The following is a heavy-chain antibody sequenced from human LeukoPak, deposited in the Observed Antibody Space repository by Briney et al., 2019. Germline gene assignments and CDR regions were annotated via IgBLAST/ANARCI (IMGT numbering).Heavy chain of an antibody. CDR3: ARESRDEWWDEYFQH. D-gene: IGHD2-15*01. CDR1: GGYISSGSDY. Sequence: PSETLSLTCTVSGGYISSGSDYWRWIRQPAGKGLEWIVRIYTSGSTNYNPSLQSRFPISVDTSKNQFTLTLSSVTAAATALYYCARESRDEWWDEYFQHWGQGTLVTVSS. J-gene: IGHJ1*01. CDR2: IYTSGST. V-gene: IGHV4-61*02.